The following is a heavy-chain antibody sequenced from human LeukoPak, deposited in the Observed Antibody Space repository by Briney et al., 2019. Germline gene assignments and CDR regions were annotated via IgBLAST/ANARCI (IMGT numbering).Heavy chain of an antibody. V-gene: IGHV1-2*02. J-gene: IGHJ4*02. Sequence: GASVKVSCKASGYTFTGYYMHWVRQAPGQGLEWMGWINPNSGGTNYAQKFQGRVTMTRDTSISTAYMELSRLRSGDTAVYYCARGLRYYYGSGSYPYWGQGTLVTVSS. CDR3: ARGLRYYYGSGSYPY. D-gene: IGHD3-10*01. CDR2: INPNSGGT. CDR1: GYTFTGYY.